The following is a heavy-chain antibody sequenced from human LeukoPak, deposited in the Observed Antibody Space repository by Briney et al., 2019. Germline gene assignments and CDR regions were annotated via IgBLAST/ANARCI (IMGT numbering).Heavy chain of an antibody. CDR3: AKCASGPHYGDYNY. Sequence: GGSPRLSCAASGFTFSSYAMSWVRQAPGKGLEWVSAISGSGGSTYYADSVKGRFTISRDNSKNTLYLQMNSLRAEDTAVYYCAKCASGPHYGDYNYWGQGTLVTVSS. CDR2: ISGSGGST. V-gene: IGHV3-23*01. CDR1: GFTFSSYA. J-gene: IGHJ4*02. D-gene: IGHD4-17*01.